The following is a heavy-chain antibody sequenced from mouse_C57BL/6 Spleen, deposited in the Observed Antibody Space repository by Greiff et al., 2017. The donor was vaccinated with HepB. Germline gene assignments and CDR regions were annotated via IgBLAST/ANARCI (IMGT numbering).Heavy chain of an antibody. Sequence: EVQLQQSGPELVKPGASVKIPCKASGYTFTDYNMDWVKQSHGKSLEWIGDINPNNGGTIYNQKFKGKATLTVDKSPSTAYMELRSLTSEDTAVYYCARGPYGNPFAYWGQGTLVTVSA. CDR2: INPNNGGT. D-gene: IGHD2-1*01. J-gene: IGHJ3*01. CDR3: ARGPYGNPFAY. V-gene: IGHV1-18*01. CDR1: GYTFTDYN.